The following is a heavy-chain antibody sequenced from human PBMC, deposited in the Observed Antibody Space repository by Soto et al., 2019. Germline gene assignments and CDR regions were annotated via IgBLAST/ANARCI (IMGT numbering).Heavy chain of an antibody. V-gene: IGHV3-23*01. D-gene: IGHD6-13*01. Sequence: PGGSLRLSCAASGFTFSSYAMSWVRQAPGKGLEWVSAISGSGGSTYYADSVKGRFTISRDNSKNTLYLQMNSLRAEDTAVYYCVAGIAAAVYYYYGMDVWGQGTTVTVSS. CDR2: ISGSGGST. CDR3: VAGIAAAVYYYYGMDV. CDR1: GFTFSSYA. J-gene: IGHJ6*02.